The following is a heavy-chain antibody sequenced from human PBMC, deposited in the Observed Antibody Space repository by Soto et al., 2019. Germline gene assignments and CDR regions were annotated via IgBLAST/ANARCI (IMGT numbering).Heavy chain of an antibody. CDR1: GGSISSYY. CDR3: ARVLFGRGNWFDP. CDR2: IYYSGST. V-gene: IGHV4-59*01. J-gene: IGHJ5*02. Sequence: QVQLQESGPGLVKPSETLSLTCTVSGGSISSYYWSWIRQPPGKGLECIGYIYYSGSTNYNPSLKSRVTISVDTSKNQFSLKLSSVTAADTAVYYCARVLFGRGNWFDPWGQGTLVTVSS. D-gene: IGHD3-3*01.